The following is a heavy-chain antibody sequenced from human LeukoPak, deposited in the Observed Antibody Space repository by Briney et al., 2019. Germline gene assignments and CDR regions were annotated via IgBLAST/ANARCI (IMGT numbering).Heavy chain of an antibody. J-gene: IGHJ1*01. CDR1: GFTFRSYE. CDR3: AKGYSSGWFSSFQH. V-gene: IGHV3-48*03. D-gene: IGHD6-19*01. CDR2: LSSSGSAF. Sequence: PGGSLTLSCEDSGFTFRSYEMNWVRQAPGKGLEWIAYLSSSGSAFSYADSVKGRFTIARDNSKNSLYLQMNSLRAEDMALYYCAKGYSSGWFSSFQHWGQGTLVTVSS.